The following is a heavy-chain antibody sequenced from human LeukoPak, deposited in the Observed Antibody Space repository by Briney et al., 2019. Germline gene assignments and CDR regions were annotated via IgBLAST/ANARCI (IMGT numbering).Heavy chain of an antibody. J-gene: IGHJ4*02. Sequence: SETLSLTCAVYGGSFSDYYWNWIRQPPGKGLEWIGEINHSGSTSHNPSLKSRVTISVDTSKNQFSLKLTSVTAADTALYYCARGDGRDGYKGKLDYWGQGTLVTVSS. CDR2: INHSGST. D-gene: IGHD5-24*01. CDR3: ARGDGRDGYKGKLDY. V-gene: IGHV4-34*01. CDR1: GGSFSDYY.